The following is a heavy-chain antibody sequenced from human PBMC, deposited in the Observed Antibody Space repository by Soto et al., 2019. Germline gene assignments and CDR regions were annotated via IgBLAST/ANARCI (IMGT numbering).Heavy chain of an antibody. CDR2: VSAYNGNT. CDR1: GYTFTTYS. D-gene: IGHD3-22*01. Sequence: GASVKVSCKASGYTFTTYSIAWVRQAPGQGLEWMGWVSAYNGNTNYAQKFQGRVTMTTDTSTSTAYMELKSLRSDDTAVYYCAREGTTYESSGFIDYWGQGTPVTVSS. J-gene: IGHJ4*02. CDR3: AREGTTYESSGFIDY. V-gene: IGHV1-18*01.